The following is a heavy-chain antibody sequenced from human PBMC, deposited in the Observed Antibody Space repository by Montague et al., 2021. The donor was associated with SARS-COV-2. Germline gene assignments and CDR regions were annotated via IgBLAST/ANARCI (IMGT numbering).Heavy chain of an antibody. CDR3: ARAPPISAVSSPRRNQFFFDS. CDR2: ISGGGVST. Sequence: SLRLSCAASGFTLSSSALSLVRQAPGKGLEWVSTISGGGVSTYYSDSXXGLFTISRDNSKNTLYLQMNSLRAEDTAVYYCARAPPISAVSSPRRNQFFFDSCGQGTLVTVSS. D-gene: IGHD2-2*01. V-gene: IGHV3-23*01. J-gene: IGHJ4*02. CDR1: GFTLSSSA.